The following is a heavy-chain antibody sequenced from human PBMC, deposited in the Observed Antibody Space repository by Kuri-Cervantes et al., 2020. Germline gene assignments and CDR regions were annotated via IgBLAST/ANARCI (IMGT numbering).Heavy chain of an antibody. Sequence: SLKISCAASGFTFDDYAMHWVRQAPGKGLEWVSGISWNSGSIGYADSVKGRFTISRDNAKNTLYLQMNSLRAEDTAVYYCARESYYDFWSGYYGAGFDYWGQGTLVTVSS. J-gene: IGHJ4*02. V-gene: IGHV3-9*01. CDR3: ARESYYDFWSGYYGAGFDY. CDR1: GFTFDDYA. D-gene: IGHD3-3*01. CDR2: ISWNSGSI.